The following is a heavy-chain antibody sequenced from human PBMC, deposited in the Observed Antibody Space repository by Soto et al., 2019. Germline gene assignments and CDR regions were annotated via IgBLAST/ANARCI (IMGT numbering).Heavy chain of an antibody. Sequence: SETLSLTCTVSGGSISSYYWSWIRQPPGKGLEWIGYIYYSGSTNYNPSLKSRVTISVDTSKNQFSLKLSSVTAADTAVYYCERDLSAEDGIFISPNWFDTWGQGTLVTVSS. V-gene: IGHV4-59*01. CDR1: GGSISSYY. CDR2: IYYSGST. D-gene: IGHD6-13*01. J-gene: IGHJ5*02. CDR3: ERDLSAEDGIFISPNWFDT.